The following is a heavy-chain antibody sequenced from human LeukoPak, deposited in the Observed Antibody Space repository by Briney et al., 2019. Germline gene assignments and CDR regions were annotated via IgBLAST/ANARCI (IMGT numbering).Heavy chain of an antibody. CDR1: EFTFSSYW. CDR2: INSDGSST. Sequence: GGSQRLSCAASEFTFSSYWMHWVRQAPGKGLVWVSRINSDGSSTIYADSVKGRFTISRDNAKKTLYLQMKSLRGEDTAVYYCARGYYDPKVYYYYYMDVCGKGTTVTVSS. J-gene: IGHJ6*03. CDR3: ARGYYDPKVYYYYYMDV. D-gene: IGHD3-3*01. V-gene: IGHV3-74*01.